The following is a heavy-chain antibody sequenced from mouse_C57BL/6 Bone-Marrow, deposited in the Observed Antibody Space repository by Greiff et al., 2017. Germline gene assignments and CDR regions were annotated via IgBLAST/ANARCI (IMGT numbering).Heavy chain of an antibody. CDR1: GYTFTSYW. D-gene: IGHD2-5*01. V-gene: IGHV1-50*01. CDR3: TAYYSNYDWYFDV. J-gene: IGHJ1*03. CDR2: IDPSDSYT. Sequence: VQLKQPGAELVKPGASVKLSCKASGYTFTSYWMQWVKQRPGQGLEWIGEIDPSDSYTNYNQKFKGKATLTVDKSSSTAYMQLSSLTSEDSAVYYCTAYYSNYDWYFDVWGTGTTVTVSS.